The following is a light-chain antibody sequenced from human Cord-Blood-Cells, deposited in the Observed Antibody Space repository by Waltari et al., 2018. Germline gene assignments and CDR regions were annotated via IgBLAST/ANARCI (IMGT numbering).Light chain of an antibody. V-gene: IGLV2-23*01. CDR1: SRDVGTYNL. CDR3: CSYAGSSTWV. J-gene: IGLJ3*02. CDR2: EGS. Sequence: QSALTQPASVSGSPGQSITISRTGTSRDVGTYNLVSWYPQHPGKAPKLMIYEGSKRPSGVSNRFSGSKSGNTASLTISGLQAEDEAVYYCCSYAGSSTWVFGGGTKLTVL.